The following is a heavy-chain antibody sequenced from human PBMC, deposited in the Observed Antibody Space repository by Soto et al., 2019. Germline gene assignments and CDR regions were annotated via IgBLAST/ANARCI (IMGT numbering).Heavy chain of an antibody. CDR3: ADRAVPTKQYNWNGGHFDY. Sequence: QITLKESGPTLVKPTQTLTLTCTFSGFSLSTNGVGVGWIRQPPGKALEGLVFMYWDDDKRYSPSLNSRLTITQETSKNQVVRTMNNMDPADTATYYCADRAVPTKQYNWNGGHFDYWGQGILVTVSS. CDR1: GFSLSTNGVG. V-gene: IGHV2-5*02. CDR2: MYWDDDK. J-gene: IGHJ4*02. D-gene: IGHD1-20*01.